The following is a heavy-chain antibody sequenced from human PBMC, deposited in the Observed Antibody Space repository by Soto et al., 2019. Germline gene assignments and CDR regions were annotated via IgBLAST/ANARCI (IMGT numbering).Heavy chain of an antibody. D-gene: IGHD3-10*02. Sequence: QVQLVESGGGVVQPGRSLRLSCAASGFTFSSYGMHWVRQAPGKGLEWVVVIWYDGSNKDYADSVKGRFTISRDNSKNRLYLQMNSMRAEDTAVYYCARGLCYYYYGMDVWGQGTTVIVSS. J-gene: IGHJ6*02. V-gene: IGHV3-33*01. CDR1: GFTFSSYG. CDR2: IWYDGSNK. CDR3: ARGLCYYYYGMDV.